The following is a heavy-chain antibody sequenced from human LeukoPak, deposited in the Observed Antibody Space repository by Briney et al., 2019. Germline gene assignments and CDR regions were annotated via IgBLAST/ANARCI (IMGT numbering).Heavy chain of an antibody. Sequence: GGSLRLSCAASGFTFSDYYMNWVRQAPGKGLEWVSSISSSSSYTFYADSVKGRFTISRDNAKNSLYLQMNSLRAEDTAVYYCAREVVFDMWGQGTMVTVSS. CDR3: AREVVFDM. J-gene: IGHJ3*02. CDR1: GFTFSDYY. V-gene: IGHV3-21*06. CDR2: ISSSSSYT.